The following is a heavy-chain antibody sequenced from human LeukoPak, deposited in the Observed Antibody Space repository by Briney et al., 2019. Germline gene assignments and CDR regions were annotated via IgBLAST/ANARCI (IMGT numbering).Heavy chain of an antibody. CDR2: ISSSGSTI. D-gene: IGHD2-15*01. J-gene: IGHJ6*03. V-gene: IGHV3-48*03. Sequence: PGGSLRLSCAASEFTFSSYEMNWVRQAPGKGLEWVSYISSSGSTIYYADSVKGRFTISRDNAKNSLYLQMNSLRAEDTAVYYCARPGYCSGGSCYSYYYYMDVWGKGTTVTISS. CDR1: EFTFSSYE. CDR3: ARPGYCSGGSCYSYYYYMDV.